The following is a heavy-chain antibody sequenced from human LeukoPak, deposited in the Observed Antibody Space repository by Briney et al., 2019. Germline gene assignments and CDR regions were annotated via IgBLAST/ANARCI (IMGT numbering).Heavy chain of an antibody. D-gene: IGHD5-18*01. CDR1: GYTFSDYY. CDR3: ARGPFRNVDTAMMASRFDP. CDR2: INPNSGGT. J-gene: IGHJ5*02. Sequence: ASVKVSCKASGYTFSDYYMHWVRQAPGQGLEWMGWINPNSGGTNYAQKFQGRVTMTRDTSITTAYVELSRLRSDDTAVYYCARGPFRNVDTAMMASRFDPWSQGTLATVSS. V-gene: IGHV1-2*02.